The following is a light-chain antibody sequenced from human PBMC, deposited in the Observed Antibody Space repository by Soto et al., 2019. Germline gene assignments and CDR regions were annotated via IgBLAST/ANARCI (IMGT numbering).Light chain of an antibody. CDR1: QTILSN. CDR2: GAS. J-gene: IGKJ5*01. CDR3: QQYNNWPIT. V-gene: IGKV3-15*01. Sequence: EIVMTQSPATLSVSPGERVTLSCRASQTILSNLAWYQQKPGQAPRLLIYGASTRATGIPARFSGSGSGTEFTLTISGLQYEDFAVYYCQQYNNWPITFGQGTRLEIK.